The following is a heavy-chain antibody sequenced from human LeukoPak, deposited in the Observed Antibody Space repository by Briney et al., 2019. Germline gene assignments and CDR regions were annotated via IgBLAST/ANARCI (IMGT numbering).Heavy chain of an antibody. CDR2: IYYSGST. Sequence: PSETLSLTCTVSGGSISSSSYYWGWIRQPPGKGLEWIGSIYYSGSTYYNPSLKSRVTISVDTSKNQFSLKLSSVTAADTAVYYCATSRGYDFDYWGQGTLVTVSS. J-gene: IGHJ4*02. V-gene: IGHV4-39*01. CDR1: GGSISSSSYY. D-gene: IGHD2-15*01. CDR3: ATSRGYDFDY.